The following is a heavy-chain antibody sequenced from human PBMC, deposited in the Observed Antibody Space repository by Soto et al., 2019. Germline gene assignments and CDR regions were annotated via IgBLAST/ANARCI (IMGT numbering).Heavy chain of an antibody. CDR3: AKDYGDYGFDY. J-gene: IGHJ4*02. Sequence: QVQLVESGGGVVQPGRSLRLSCAASGFTFSSYGMHWVRQAPGKGLEWVAVISYDGSNKYYADSVKGRFTISRDNSKNTLYLQMNSLRAEDTAVYYCAKDYGDYGFDYWDQGTLVTVSS. CDR2: ISYDGSNK. CDR1: GFTFSSYG. D-gene: IGHD4-17*01. V-gene: IGHV3-30*18.